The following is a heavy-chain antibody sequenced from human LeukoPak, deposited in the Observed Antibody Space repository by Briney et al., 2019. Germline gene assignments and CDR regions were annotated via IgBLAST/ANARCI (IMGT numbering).Heavy chain of an antibody. CDR3: AKEGFDS. CDR2: ISNSGGST. CDR1: GCTFSSYV. Sequence: GGSLRLSCAASGCTFSSYVMSWVRQAPGKGLEWVSSISNSGGSTYYADSVKGRFTISRDNSKNTLYLQMNSLRAEDTAVYYYAKEGFDSWGQGTLVTVSS. J-gene: IGHJ4*02. V-gene: IGHV3-23*01.